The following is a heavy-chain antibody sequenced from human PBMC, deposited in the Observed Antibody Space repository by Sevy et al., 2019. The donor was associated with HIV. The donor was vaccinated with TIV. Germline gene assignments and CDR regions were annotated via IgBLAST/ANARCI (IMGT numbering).Heavy chain of an antibody. CDR3: ARDGPATIAGRGWWLDP. Sequence: SETLSLTCTASGDSISSYYWSWIRQPPGKGLEWIGYIYHSGSTNYNPSLKSRVTISVDTSTNQLSLRLSSVTAADTALYYCARDGPATIAGRGWWLDPWGQGTLVTASS. CDR2: IYHSGST. J-gene: IGHJ5*02. D-gene: IGHD6-6*01. V-gene: IGHV4-59*01. CDR1: GDSISSYY.